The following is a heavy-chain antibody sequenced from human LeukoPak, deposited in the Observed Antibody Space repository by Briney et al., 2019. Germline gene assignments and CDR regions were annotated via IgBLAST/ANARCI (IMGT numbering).Heavy chain of an antibody. CDR2: ITAYNDNT. CDR3: ARARDHTFNSDNSGPFDY. D-gene: IGHD3-22*01. J-gene: IGHJ4*02. Sequence: GASAKVSCKASGYMFISYGISWVRQAPGQGLEWMGWITAYNDNTNYAQKFQGRVTLTTDTSTNTAYMELRSLRSDDTAVYYCARARDHTFNSDNSGPFDYWGQGTQVTVSS. CDR1: GYMFISYG. V-gene: IGHV1-18*01.